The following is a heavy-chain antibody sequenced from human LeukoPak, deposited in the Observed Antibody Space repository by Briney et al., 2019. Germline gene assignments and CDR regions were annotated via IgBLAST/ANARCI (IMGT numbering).Heavy chain of an antibody. J-gene: IGHJ4*02. CDR1: GYTFTSYD. CDR2: ISAYNGNT. V-gene: IGHV1-18*01. Sequence: ASVKVSCKASGYTFTSYDISWVRQAPGQGLEWMEWISAYNGNTNYAQKLQGRVTMTTDTSTSTAYMELRSLRSDDTAVYYCARSLRSTSWSPFDYWGQGTLVTVSS. CDR3: ARSLRSTSWSPFDY. D-gene: IGHD2-2*01.